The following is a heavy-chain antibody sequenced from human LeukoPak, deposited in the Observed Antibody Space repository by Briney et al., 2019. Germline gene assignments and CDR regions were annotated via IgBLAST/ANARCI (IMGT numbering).Heavy chain of an antibody. D-gene: IGHD3-9*01. Sequence: ASVKVSCKASGYTFTGYYMHWVRQAPGQGLEWMGWINPNSGGTNYAQKFQGRVTMTRDTSISTAYMELSRLRSDGTAVYYCARVEYDILTGYYYDYWGQGTLVTVSS. CDR3: ARVEYDILTGYYYDY. V-gene: IGHV1-2*02. CDR2: INPNSGGT. J-gene: IGHJ4*02. CDR1: GYTFTGYY.